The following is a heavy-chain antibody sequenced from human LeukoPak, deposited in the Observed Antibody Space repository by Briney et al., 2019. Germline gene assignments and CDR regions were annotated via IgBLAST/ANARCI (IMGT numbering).Heavy chain of an antibody. CDR2: IKQDGSEK. Sequence: PGTSLRLSCAASGFTFSNYWMSWVRQAPGKGLEWVANIKQDGSEKFYVDSVKGRFTISRDNAKNSLFLQMNSLRAEDTAVYYCTSLRTALTYYYGLRQGYWGQGTLVTVSS. V-gene: IGHV3-7*01. D-gene: IGHD3-10*01. J-gene: IGHJ4*02. CDR3: TSLRTALTYYYGLRQGY. CDR1: GFTFSNYW.